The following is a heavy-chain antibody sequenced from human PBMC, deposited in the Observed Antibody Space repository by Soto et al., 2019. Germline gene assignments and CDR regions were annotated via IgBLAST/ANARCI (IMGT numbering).Heavy chain of an antibody. CDR2: INHDGRST. V-gene: IGHV3-74*01. D-gene: IGHD5-18*01. J-gene: IGHJ6*02. CDR1: GFISSSYW. CDR3: ARDLATANYYFALDV. Sequence: GGSLRLSCAASGFISSSYWMHWVRQAPGKGPVWVSRINHDGRSTTYADSVKGRFTISRDNAKNTLYLQMNSLRAEDTAVYYCARDLATANYYFALDVWGRGTTVTVSS.